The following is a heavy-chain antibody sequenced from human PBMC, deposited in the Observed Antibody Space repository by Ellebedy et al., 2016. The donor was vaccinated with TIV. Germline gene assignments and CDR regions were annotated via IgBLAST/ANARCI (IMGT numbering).Heavy chain of an antibody. Sequence: GGSLRLSCTASGFTFGAHSMTWFRQAPGKGLEWVSYISSSSSYIYYADSVKGRLTISRDDAKNSLYLQMNNLTAEETAVYYCARGLGTYNWNDFDYWGQGTLVTVSS. D-gene: IGHD1-20*01. J-gene: IGHJ4*02. CDR1: GFTFGAHS. CDR3: ARGLGTYNWNDFDY. V-gene: IGHV3-21*01. CDR2: ISSSSSYI.